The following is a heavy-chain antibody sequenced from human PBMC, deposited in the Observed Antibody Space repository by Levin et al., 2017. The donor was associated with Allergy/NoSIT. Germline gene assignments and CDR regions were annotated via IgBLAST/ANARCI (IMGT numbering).Heavy chain of an antibody. CDR2: ISAYNGNT. Sequence: VASVKVSCKASGYTFTNYAINWVRQAPGQGLEWMGWISAYNGNTNYAQRLQGRVTLTTDTSTSTAYMELTSLRSDDTAVYYCARSEYYYDSSGYYYGSAGGLDYWGQGTLVTVSS. J-gene: IGHJ4*02. V-gene: IGHV1-18*01. D-gene: IGHD3-22*01. CDR1: GYTFTNYA. CDR3: ARSEYYYDSSGYYYGSAGGLDY.